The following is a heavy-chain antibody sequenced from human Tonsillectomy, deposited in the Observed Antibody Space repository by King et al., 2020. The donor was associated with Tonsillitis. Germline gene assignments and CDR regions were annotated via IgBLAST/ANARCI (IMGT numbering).Heavy chain of an antibody. CDR1: GGTFSRQA. D-gene: IGHD6-13*01. CDR3: ATSSSDYYYYYMDV. CDR2: IIPIFDAP. V-gene: IGHV1-69*06. Sequence: QLVQSGAEVKKPGSSVIVSCKASGGTFSRQAFSWVRQAPGQGLEWMGVIIPIFDAPNHVQKFQGRVTMTADISASTAYLELNSLRSEETAVYYCATSSSDYYYYYMDVWGKGTTVTVSS. J-gene: IGHJ6*03.